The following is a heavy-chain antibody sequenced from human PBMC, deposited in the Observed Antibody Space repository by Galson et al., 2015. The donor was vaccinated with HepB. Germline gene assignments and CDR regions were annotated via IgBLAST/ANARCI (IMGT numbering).Heavy chain of an antibody. Sequence: SLRLSCAASGFTFSSYAMHWVRQAPGKGLEWVAVISYDGSNKYYADSVKGRFTISRDNSKNTLYLQMNSLRAEDTAVYYCARDPLEVRGVGYYFDYWGQGTLVTVSS. CDR2: ISYDGSNK. CDR3: ARDPLEVRGVGYYFDY. D-gene: IGHD3-10*01. J-gene: IGHJ4*02. V-gene: IGHV3-30*04. CDR1: GFTFSSYA.